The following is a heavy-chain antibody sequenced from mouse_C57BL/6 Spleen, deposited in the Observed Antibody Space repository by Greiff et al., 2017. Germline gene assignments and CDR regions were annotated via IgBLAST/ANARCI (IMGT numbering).Heavy chain of an antibody. D-gene: IGHD1-1*01. CDR2: ISSGSSTI. Sequence: EVQGVESGGGLVKPGGSLKLSCAASGFTFSDYGMHWVRQAPEKGLEWVAYISSGSSTIYYADTVKGRFTISRDNAKNTLFLQMTSLRSEDTALYYCARPYYYGSSGYFDYWGTGTTVTVSS. CDR3: ARPYYYGSSGYFDY. CDR1: GFTFSDYG. V-gene: IGHV5-17*01. J-gene: IGHJ1*03.